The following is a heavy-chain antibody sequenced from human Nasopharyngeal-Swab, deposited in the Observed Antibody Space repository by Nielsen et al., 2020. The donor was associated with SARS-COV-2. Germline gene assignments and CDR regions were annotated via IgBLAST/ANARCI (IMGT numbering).Heavy chain of an antibody. CDR3: ARGESYDYVWEK. J-gene: IGHJ4*02. CDR1: GGSFSGYY. D-gene: IGHD3-16*01. Sequence: SETLSLTCAAYGGSFSGYYWSWIRQPPGKGLEWIGEINHSGSTNYNPSLKSRVTISVDTSKNQFSLKLSSVTAADTAVYYCARGESYDYVWEKWGQGTLVTVSS. CDR2: INHSGST. V-gene: IGHV4-34*01.